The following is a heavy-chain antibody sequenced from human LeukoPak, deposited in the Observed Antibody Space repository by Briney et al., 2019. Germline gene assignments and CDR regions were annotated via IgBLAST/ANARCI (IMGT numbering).Heavy chain of an antibody. D-gene: IGHD4-23*01. J-gene: IGHJ3*02. CDR3: ARGFYGGNPLDAFDI. CDR2: ISSSGSDI. Sequence: GGSLRLSCVASGFTFSGYYMGWIRQAPGKGPEWISYISSSGSDIYYTGSMKGRFTISRDNAKNSLFLQMNSLRGDDTALYYCARGFYGGNPLDAFDIWGQGTMVTVSS. CDR1: GFTFSGYY. V-gene: IGHV3-11*01.